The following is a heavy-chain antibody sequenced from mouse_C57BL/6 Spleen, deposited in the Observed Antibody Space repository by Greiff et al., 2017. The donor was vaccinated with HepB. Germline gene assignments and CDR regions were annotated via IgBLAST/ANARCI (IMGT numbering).Heavy chain of an antibody. CDR2: IDPSDSYT. V-gene: IGHV1-59*01. D-gene: IGHD1-1*01. Sequence: VQLQQPGAELVRPGTSVKLSCKASGYTFTSYWMHWVKQRPGQGLEWIGVIDPSDSYTNYNQKFKGKATLTVDTSSSTAYMQLSSLTSEDSAVYYCARSTTVVGRYFDVWGTGTTVTVSS. CDR3: ARSTTVVGRYFDV. J-gene: IGHJ1*03. CDR1: GYTFTSYW.